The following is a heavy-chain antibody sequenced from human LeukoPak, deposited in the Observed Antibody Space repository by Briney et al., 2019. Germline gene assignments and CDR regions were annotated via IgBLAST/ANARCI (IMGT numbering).Heavy chain of an antibody. D-gene: IGHD5-12*01. CDR3: SKAPRQVEWLRSYFDY. J-gene: IGHJ4*02. CDR2: ISYDGSNK. CDR1: GFTFSSYG. V-gene: IGHV3-30*18. Sequence: GGSLRLSCADSGFTFSSYGMHWVRQAPGKGLAWVAVISYDGSNKYNADSVKGRFTISRDNSKNTLYLQINSLKAEDTAVYYCSKAPRQVEWLRSYFDYWGQGTLVTVSS.